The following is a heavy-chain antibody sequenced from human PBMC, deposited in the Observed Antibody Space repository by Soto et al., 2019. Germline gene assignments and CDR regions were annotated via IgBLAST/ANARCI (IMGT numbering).Heavy chain of an antibody. Sequence: SETLSLTCSVSGGSMDRGGYYWSWIRQHPGKGLEWIGYIYSNGYTYYNPSLKSRVSISVDPSKNQFSLNMTSVTAADTAVYYCARRGGNSSGYYYYAMDVWGQGTTVTVSS. J-gene: IGHJ6*02. CDR3: ARRGGNSSGYYYYAMDV. CDR1: GGSMDRGGYY. D-gene: IGHD6-6*01. V-gene: IGHV4-31*03. CDR2: IYSNGYT.